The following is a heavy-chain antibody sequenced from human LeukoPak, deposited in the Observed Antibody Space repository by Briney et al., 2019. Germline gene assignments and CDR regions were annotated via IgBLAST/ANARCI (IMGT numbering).Heavy chain of an antibody. CDR3: VGSWQFYFVS. J-gene: IGHJ4*02. CDR2: IRDDGSNK. Sequence: PGGSLRLSCSASGFTFSSYGMHWVRPGPGKGLEWETFIRDDGSNKYYDDSLKGRFTIPRDSSKNTLYLEMNILRAEDTAVYYCVGSWQFYFVSWGQGTLVTVSS. CDR1: GFTFSSYG. V-gene: IGHV3-30*02. D-gene: IGHD6-13*01.